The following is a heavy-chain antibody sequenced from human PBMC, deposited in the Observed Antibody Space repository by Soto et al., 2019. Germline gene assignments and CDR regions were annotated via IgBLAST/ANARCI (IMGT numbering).Heavy chain of an antibody. D-gene: IGHD6-19*01. J-gene: IGHJ6*02. CDR2: IWYDGSNK. V-gene: IGHV3-33*01. CDR3: ARDSSDWTEGHYGMDV. CDR1: GFTFSSYG. Sequence: PGGSLRLSCAASGFTFSSYGMHWVRQAPGKGLEWVAVIWYDGSNKYYADSVKGRFTISRDNSKNTLYLQMNSLRAEDTAVYYCARDSSDWTEGHYGMDVWGQGTTVTVSS.